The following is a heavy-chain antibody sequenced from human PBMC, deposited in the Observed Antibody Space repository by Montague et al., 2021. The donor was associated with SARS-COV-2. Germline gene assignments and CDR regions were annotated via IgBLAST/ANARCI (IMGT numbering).Heavy chain of an antibody. J-gene: IGHJ5*02. D-gene: IGHD3-3*01. Sequence: SETLSLTCTVSGGSISSSSYYWGWIRQPPGKGLEWIGSIYYSGSTYYNPSLKSRVTISVDTSKNQFSLKLSSVTAADTAVYYCARHHQSGITIFGVVTPKNWFDPWGQGTLVTVSS. V-gene: IGHV4-39*01. CDR1: GGSISSSSYY. CDR2: IYYSGST. CDR3: ARHHQSGITIFGVVTPKNWFDP.